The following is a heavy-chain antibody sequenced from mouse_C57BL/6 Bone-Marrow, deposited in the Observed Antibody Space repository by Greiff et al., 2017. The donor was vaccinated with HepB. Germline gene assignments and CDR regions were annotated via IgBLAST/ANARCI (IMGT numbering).Heavy chain of an antibody. J-gene: IGHJ2*01. CDR3: ARSGSSSWYFDY. Sequence: VQLKESGPELVKPGASVKIPCKASGYTFTDYNMDWVKQSHGKSLEWIGDINPNNGGTIYNQKFKGKATLTVDKSSSTAYMELRSLTSEDTAVYYCARSGSSSWYFDYGGQGTTLTVSS. CDR1: GYTFTDYN. CDR2: INPNNGGT. D-gene: IGHD1-1*01. V-gene: IGHV1-18*01.